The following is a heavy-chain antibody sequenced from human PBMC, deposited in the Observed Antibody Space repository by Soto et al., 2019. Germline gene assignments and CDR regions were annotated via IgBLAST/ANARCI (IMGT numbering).Heavy chain of an antibody. Sequence: QAHLVESGGGVVQPGRSLRLSCAASGFTFTSYGMHWVRQAPGTRLEGVAVISYDGGLQHYADSVKGRFTISRDNSKTMVLLQMNSLRAEDTAVYYCVSDRGYGHASVPYSWGQGTLVSVSS. J-gene: IGHJ4*02. CDR2: ISYDGGLQ. CDR3: VSDRGYGHASVPYS. D-gene: IGHD5-18*01. V-gene: IGHV3-30*03. CDR1: GFTFTSYG.